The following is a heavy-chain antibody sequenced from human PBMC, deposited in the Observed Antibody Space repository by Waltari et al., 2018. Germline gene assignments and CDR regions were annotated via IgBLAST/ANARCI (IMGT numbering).Heavy chain of an antibody. Sequence: QVQLVQSGAEVKKPGASVKVSCKASGYTFTSYDINWVRQATGQGLEWMGWMNPNRGNTGYAQKFQGRVTMTRNTSISTAYMELSSLRSEATAVYYCARILRFLEWPPYYYGMDVWGQGTTVTVSS. CDR1: GYTFTSYD. CDR2: MNPNRGNT. J-gene: IGHJ6*02. D-gene: IGHD3-3*01. CDR3: ARILRFLEWPPYYYGMDV. V-gene: IGHV1-8*02.